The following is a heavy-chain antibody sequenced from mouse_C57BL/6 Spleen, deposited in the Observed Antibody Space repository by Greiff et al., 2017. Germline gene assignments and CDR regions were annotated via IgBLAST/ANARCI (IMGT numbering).Heavy chain of an antibody. J-gene: IGHJ4*01. CDR1: GFSLTSYG. D-gene: IGHD1-1*01. V-gene: IGHV2-5*01. Sequence: VQLQESGPGLVQPSQSLSITCTVSGFSLTSYGVHWVRQSPGKGLEWLGVIWRGGSTDYNAAFMSRLSITKDNSKSQVFFKMNSLQADDTAIYYCAKNPIYYYGSSSVMDYWGQGTSVTVSS. CDR2: IWRGGST. CDR3: AKNPIYYYGSSSVMDY.